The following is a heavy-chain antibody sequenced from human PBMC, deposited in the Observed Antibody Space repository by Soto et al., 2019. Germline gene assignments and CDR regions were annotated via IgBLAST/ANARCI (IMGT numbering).Heavy chain of an antibody. CDR2: MNPNSGNT. CDR3: ARDFWSGSTLYYYYYMDV. J-gene: IGHJ6*03. D-gene: IGHD3-3*01. V-gene: IGHV1-8*01. CDR1: GYTYNSYD. Sequence: ASVKVCCKASGYTYNSYDINWVRQENGQGLEWMGWMNPNSGNTGYAQKFQGRVTMTRNTSISTAYMELSSLRSEDTAVYYCARDFWSGSTLYYYYYMDVWGKGTTVTVSS.